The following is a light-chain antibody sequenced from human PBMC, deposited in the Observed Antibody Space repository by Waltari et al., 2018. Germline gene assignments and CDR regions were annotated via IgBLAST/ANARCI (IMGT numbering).Light chain of an antibody. CDR1: QTVATN. V-gene: IGKV3-15*01. Sequence: EVVVTQSPATLSVFPGESATLSCRASQTVATNLAWYQQRPGQAPRLLIFDASTRAPSVPAKFSGSGSGTEFTLTIRSLQSEDSAIYYCQQYNRWPPITFGQGTRLEI. CDR2: DAS. J-gene: IGKJ5*01. CDR3: QQYNRWPPIT.